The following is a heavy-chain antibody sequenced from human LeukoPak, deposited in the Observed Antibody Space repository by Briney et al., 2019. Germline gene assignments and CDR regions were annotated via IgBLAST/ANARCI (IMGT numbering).Heavy chain of an antibody. CDR3: ATGGVDDFWSGYYHYYYYYYMDV. CDR2: ISSSSSYI. Sequence: NPGGSLRLSCAASGFTFSSYSMNWVRQAPGKGLEWVSSISSSSSYIYYADSVKGRFTISRDNAKNSLYLQMNSLRAEDTAVYYCATGGVDDFWSGYYHYYYYYYMDVWGKGTTVTVSS. D-gene: IGHD3-3*01. V-gene: IGHV3-21*01. J-gene: IGHJ6*03. CDR1: GFTFSSYS.